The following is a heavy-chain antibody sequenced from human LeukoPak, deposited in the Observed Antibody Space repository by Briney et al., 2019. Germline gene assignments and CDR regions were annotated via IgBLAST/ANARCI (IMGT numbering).Heavy chain of an antibody. D-gene: IGHD5-12*01. Sequence: PGGSLRLSCAASGFTFSDYTMNWVRQAPGKGLEWVSYIDLSGSTLYYVDSVKGRFTISRDNAKNSLYLQMNSLRAEDTAVYYCARDSGYRDYWGQGTLVTVSS. V-gene: IGHV3-48*04. CDR1: GFTFSDYT. CDR3: ARDSGYRDY. CDR2: IDLSGSTL. J-gene: IGHJ4*02.